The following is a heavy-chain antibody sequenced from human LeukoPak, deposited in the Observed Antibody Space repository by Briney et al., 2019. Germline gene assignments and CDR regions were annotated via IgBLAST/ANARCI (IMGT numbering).Heavy chain of an antibody. J-gene: IGHJ5*02. D-gene: IGHD3-9*01. Sequence: ASVKVSCKASGGTFSSYAISWVRQAPGQGLEWMGGIIPIFGTANYAQKFQGRVTITADESTSTAYMELSSLRSEDTAVYYCARGILRYFDWLSVQLPDWFDPWGQGTLVTVSS. CDR3: ARGILRYFDWLSVQLPDWFDP. CDR1: GGTFSSYA. CDR2: IIPIFGTA. V-gene: IGHV1-69*13.